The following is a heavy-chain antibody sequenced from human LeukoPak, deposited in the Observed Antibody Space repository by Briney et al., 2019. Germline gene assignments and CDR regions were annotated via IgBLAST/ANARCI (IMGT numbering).Heavy chain of an antibody. CDR1: GGSFSGYY. CDR3: ARGGSSSWYRPYYHYMDV. V-gene: IGHV4-34*01. Sequence: SETLSLTCAVYGGSFSGYYWSWIRQPPGKGLEWIGEINHSGSTNYNPSLKSRVTISVDTSKNQFSLKLSSVTAADTAVYYCARGGSSSWYRPYYHYMDVWGKGTTVTVSS. CDR2: INHSGST. D-gene: IGHD6-13*01. J-gene: IGHJ6*03.